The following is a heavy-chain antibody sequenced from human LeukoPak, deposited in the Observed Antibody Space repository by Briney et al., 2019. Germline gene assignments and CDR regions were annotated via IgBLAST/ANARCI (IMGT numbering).Heavy chain of an antibody. J-gene: IGHJ5*02. CDR1: GFTFSTYA. CDR2: IGGSGGST. D-gene: IGHD3-10*01. CDR3: AKDIGARYYGSGTYYNANWFDP. V-gene: IGHV3-23*01. Sequence: GGSLRLSCAASGFTFSTYAMSWVRQAPGKGLEWVSAIGGSGGSTYYADSVKGRFTISRDNSKNTLYLQMNSLRAEDTAVYYCAKDIGARYYGSGTYYNANWFDPWGQGTLVTVSS.